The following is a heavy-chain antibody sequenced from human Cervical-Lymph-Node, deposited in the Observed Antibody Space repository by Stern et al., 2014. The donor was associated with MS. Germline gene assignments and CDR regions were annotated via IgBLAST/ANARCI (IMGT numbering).Heavy chain of an antibody. J-gene: IGHJ4*02. CDR3: ARVGQHLVFDY. Sequence: EVQLVESGGGLVQPGGSLRLSCAASGFTFSSYSMNWVRQAPGKGLEWVSYISSSSSTIYYADSVKGRFTISRDNAKNSLYLQMNSLRAEDTAVYYCARVGQHLVFDYWGQGTLVTVSS. CDR2: ISSSSSTI. CDR1: GFTFSSYS. V-gene: IGHV3-48*01. D-gene: IGHD6-13*01.